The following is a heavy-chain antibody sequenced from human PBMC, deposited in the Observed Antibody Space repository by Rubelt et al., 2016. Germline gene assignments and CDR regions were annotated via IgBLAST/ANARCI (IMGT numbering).Heavy chain of an antibody. Sequence: DGSNKYYADSVKGRFTISRDNSKNTLYLQMNSLRAEDTAVYYCAKDFRYCSSTSCYAYFDYWGQGTLVTVSS. V-gene: IGHV3-30*07. CDR2: DGSNK. D-gene: IGHD2-2*01. CDR3: AKDFRYCSSTSCYAYFDY. J-gene: IGHJ4*02.